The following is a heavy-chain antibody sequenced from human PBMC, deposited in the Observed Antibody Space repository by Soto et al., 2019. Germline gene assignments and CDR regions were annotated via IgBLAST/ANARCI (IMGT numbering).Heavy chain of an antibody. J-gene: IGHJ4*02. CDR2: IYHSGST. CDR1: GGSISSSNW. V-gene: IGHV4-4*02. Sequence: SEPLSLTCAVSGGSISSSNWWSWVRQPPGKGLEWIGEIYHSGSTNYNPSLKSRVTISVDKSKNQFSLKLSSVTAADTAVYYCARRFDSSGWYSYYFDYWGQGTLVTVSS. CDR3: ARRFDSSGWYSYYFDY. D-gene: IGHD6-19*01.